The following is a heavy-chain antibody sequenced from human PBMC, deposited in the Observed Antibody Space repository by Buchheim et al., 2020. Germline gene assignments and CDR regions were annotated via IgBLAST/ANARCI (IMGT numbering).Heavy chain of an antibody. V-gene: IGHV3-30*18. Sequence: VQLVESGGGVVQPGKSLRLSCTGSGFTFSNYGMHWVRQAPGKGLEWVAVISFNGSLEYYADSVKGRFNISRDNSRNTLYLQMNSLGIEDTAKYYCAKGGTRRTGGYFYMDVWGRGTT. J-gene: IGHJ6*03. CDR1: GFTFSNYG. CDR3: AKGGTRRTGGYFYMDV. CDR2: ISFNGSLE. D-gene: IGHD3-9*01.